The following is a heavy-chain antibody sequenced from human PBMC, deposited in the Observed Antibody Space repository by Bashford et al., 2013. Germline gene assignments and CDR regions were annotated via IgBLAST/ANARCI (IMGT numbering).Heavy chain of an antibody. J-gene: IGHJ4*02. CDR1: GYTFTTYA. D-gene: IGHD6-19*01. Sequence: VASVKVSCKASGYTFTTYAIHWVRQAPGQSLEWMGWINVGNGNTKYAQKFQGRVTMTRDTSTNTVYMELSDLRSEDTALYFCARVKPHSSGWYYFDYWGQGTLVTVSS. CDR3: ARVKPHSSGWYYFDY. CDR2: INVGNGNT. V-gene: IGHV1-3*01.